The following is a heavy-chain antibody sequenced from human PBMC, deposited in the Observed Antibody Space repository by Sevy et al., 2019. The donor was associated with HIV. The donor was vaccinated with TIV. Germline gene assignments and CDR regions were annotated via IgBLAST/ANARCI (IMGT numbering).Heavy chain of an antibody. D-gene: IGHD3-9*01. Sequence: SETLSLTCTVSGGSISSYYWSWIRQPPGKGLEWIGYIYYSGSTNYNPSLKSRVTISVDTSKNQFSLKLSSVTAADTAVYYCARGLRCYDILTGYSVGNWFDPWGQGTLVTVSS. CDR1: GGSISSYY. J-gene: IGHJ5*02. V-gene: IGHV4-59*01. CDR3: ARGLRCYDILTGYSVGNWFDP. CDR2: IYYSGST.